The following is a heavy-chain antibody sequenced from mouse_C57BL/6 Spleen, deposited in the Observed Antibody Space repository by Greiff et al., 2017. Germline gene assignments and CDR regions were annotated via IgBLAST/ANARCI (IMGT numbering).Heavy chain of an antibody. CDR3: ARGFHGDFDY. V-gene: IGHV1-26*01. Sequence: VQLQQSGPELVKPGASVKISCKASGYTFTDYYMNWVKQSHGKSLEWIGDINPNNGGTSYNQKFKGKATLTVDKSSSTAYMELRSLTSEDSAVYYCARGFHGDFDYWGQGTTLTVSS. CDR2: INPNNGGT. J-gene: IGHJ2*01. CDR1: GYTFTDYY.